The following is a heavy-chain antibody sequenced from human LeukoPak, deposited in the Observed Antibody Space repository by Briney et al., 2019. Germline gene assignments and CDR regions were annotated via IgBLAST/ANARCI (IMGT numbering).Heavy chain of an antibody. Sequence: SGGSLRLSCAASGFTVSSNYMSWVRQVPGKGLEWVSAISGSGGSTYYADSVKGRFTISRDNSKNTLYLQMNSLRAEDTAVYYCAKRLYSWVDAFDIWGQGTMVTVSS. CDR2: ISGSGGST. V-gene: IGHV3-23*01. D-gene: IGHD5-18*01. CDR1: GFTVSSNY. CDR3: AKRLYSWVDAFDI. J-gene: IGHJ3*02.